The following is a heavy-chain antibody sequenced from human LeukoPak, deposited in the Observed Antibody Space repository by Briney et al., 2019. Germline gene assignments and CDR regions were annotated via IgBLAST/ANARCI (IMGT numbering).Heavy chain of an antibody. Sequence: ASVKVSCKASGYTFTSYGISWVRQAPGQGLEWMGWISAYNGNTNYAQKLQGRVTMTTDTSTSTAYMELRSLRSDDTAVYYCARNIPGIAVAGKDYWGQGTLVTVSS. CDR3: ARNIPGIAVAGKDY. J-gene: IGHJ4*02. CDR2: ISAYNGNT. D-gene: IGHD6-19*01. V-gene: IGHV1-18*01. CDR1: GYTFTSYG.